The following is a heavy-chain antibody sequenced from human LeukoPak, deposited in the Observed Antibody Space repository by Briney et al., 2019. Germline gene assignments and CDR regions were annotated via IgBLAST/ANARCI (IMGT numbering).Heavy chain of an antibody. J-gene: IGHJ4*02. Sequence: PSETLSLTCAVSGGSISSGGYSWSWIRQPPGKGLEWIGYIYYSGSTYYNPSLKSRVTISVDTSKNQFSLKLSSVTAADTAVYYCARAPRHYYDSSYYFDYWGQGTLVTVSS. V-gene: IGHV4-30-4*07. CDR2: IYYSGST. D-gene: IGHD3-22*01. CDR1: GGSISSGGYS. CDR3: ARAPRHYYDSSYYFDY.